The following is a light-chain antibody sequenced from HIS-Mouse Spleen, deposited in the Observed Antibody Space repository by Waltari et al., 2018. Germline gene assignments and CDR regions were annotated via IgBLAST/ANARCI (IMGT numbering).Light chain of an antibody. V-gene: IGLV3-21*03. CDR2: DDS. CDR3: QVWDSSSDHVV. Sequence: SYVRTQPPSVSVAPGKAARITCGGNNIGSESGHWYQQKPGQAPVLVVYDDSDRPSGIPERFSCSNSGNTATLTISRVEAGDEADYYCQVWDSSSDHVVFGGGTKLTVL. J-gene: IGLJ2*01. CDR1: NIGSES.